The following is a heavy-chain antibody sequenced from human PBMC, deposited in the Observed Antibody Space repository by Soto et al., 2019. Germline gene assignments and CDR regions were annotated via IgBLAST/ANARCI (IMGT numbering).Heavy chain of an antibody. CDR1: GGSIISGY. CDR3: AGLMGYAGSPIDY. D-gene: IGHD2-15*01. Sequence: SEPLSLTCTVSGGSIISGYWSWIRQPPGKGLEWIGYISHSGNTNYNPSVKSRVTLSVDTPKNQFSLRLSSVTTADTAVYYSAGLMGYAGSPIDYWGQGTRVTVS. V-gene: IGHV4-59*01. CDR2: ISHSGNT. J-gene: IGHJ4*02.